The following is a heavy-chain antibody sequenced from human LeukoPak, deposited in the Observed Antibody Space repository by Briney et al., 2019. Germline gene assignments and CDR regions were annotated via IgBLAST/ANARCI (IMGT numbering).Heavy chain of an antibody. Sequence: ASVKVSCKASGYTFTGYYMHWVRQAPGQGLEWMGWINPNSGGTNYAQKFQGRVTMTRDTSISTAYMELSRLRSDDTAVYYCARDGARYDILTGYGFDYWGQGTLVTDSS. CDR3: ARDGARYDILTGYGFDY. CDR2: INPNSGGT. V-gene: IGHV1-2*02. J-gene: IGHJ4*02. CDR1: GYTFTGYY. D-gene: IGHD3-9*01.